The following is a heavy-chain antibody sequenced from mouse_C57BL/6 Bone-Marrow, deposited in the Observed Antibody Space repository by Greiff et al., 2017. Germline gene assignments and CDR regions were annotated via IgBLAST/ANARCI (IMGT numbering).Heavy chain of an antibody. CDR2: IYPGSGST. D-gene: IGHD2-1*01. V-gene: IGHV1-55*01. J-gene: IGHJ2*01. CDR1: GYTFTSYW. CDR3: ARDYYGNFYFDY. Sequence: QVQLQQPGAELVKPGASVKMSCKASGYTFTSYWITWVKQRPGQGLEWIGDIYPGSGSTNYNEKFKSKATLTVDTSSSTAYMQLSSLTSEDSAVYYCARDYYGNFYFDYWGQGTTLTGSS.